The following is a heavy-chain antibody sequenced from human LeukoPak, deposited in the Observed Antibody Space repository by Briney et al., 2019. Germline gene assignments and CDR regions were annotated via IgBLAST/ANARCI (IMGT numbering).Heavy chain of an antibody. CDR2: ISSSSSYI. Sequence: GGSLRLSCAASGFTFSSYSMNWVRQAPGNGLEWVSSISSSSSYIYYADSVNGRFTISRDNAKNSLYLQMNSLRAEDTAVYYCARDEQQLVRHWGQGTLVTVSS. CDR3: ARDEQQLVRH. CDR1: GFTFSSYS. V-gene: IGHV3-21*01. D-gene: IGHD6-13*01. J-gene: IGHJ4*02.